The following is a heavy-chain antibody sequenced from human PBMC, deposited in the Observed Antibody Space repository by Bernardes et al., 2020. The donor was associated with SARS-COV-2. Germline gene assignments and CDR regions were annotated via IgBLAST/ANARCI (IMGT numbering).Heavy chain of an antibody. D-gene: IGHD2-2*01. V-gene: IGHV4-39*07. CDR3: ARDLGIVVVPAATYFDY. J-gene: IGHJ4*02. CDR2: IYYSGST. Sequence: SETLSLTCTVSGGSISSSSYYWGWIRQPPGKGLEWIGSIYYSGSTYYNPSLKSRVTISVDTSKNQFSLKLSSVTAADTAVYYCARDLGIVVVPAATYFDYWGQGTLVTVSS. CDR1: GGSISSSSYY.